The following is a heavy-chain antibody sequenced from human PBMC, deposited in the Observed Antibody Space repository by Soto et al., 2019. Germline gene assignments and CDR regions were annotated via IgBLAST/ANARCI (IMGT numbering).Heavy chain of an antibody. J-gene: IGHJ4*02. CDR1: GGSIDGSNYY. CDR3: ARPHNDYGDYVDF. CDR2: FYYSGST. V-gene: IGHV4-39*01. Sequence: PSETLSLTSSVSGGSIDGSNYYWGWIRQPPGKGLEWIGSFYYSGSTHYTPSFNGRATISVDTSMNQFFLSLTSVTAADTAVYYCARPHNDYGDYVDFWGQGTLVTVSS. D-gene: IGHD4-17*01.